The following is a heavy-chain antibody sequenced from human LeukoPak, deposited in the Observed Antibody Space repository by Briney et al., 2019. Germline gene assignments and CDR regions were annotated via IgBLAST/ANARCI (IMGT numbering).Heavy chain of an antibody. J-gene: IGHJ4*02. CDR1: GYTFTSYD. Sequence: ASVKVSCKASGYTFTSYDINWVRQAPGQGLEWMGWMNPNSGNTGYAQKFQGRVTITRNTSISTAYMELSSLRSEDTAVYYCAFGYYYDSSGYYYWGQGTLVTVSS. CDR2: MNPNSGNT. D-gene: IGHD3-22*01. V-gene: IGHV1-8*03. CDR3: AFGYYYDSSGYYY.